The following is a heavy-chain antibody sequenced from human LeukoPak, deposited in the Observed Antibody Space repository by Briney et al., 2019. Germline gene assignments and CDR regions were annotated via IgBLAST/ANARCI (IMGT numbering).Heavy chain of an antibody. CDR1: GGSISIYY. CDR2: IYYSGSD. V-gene: IGHV4-59*01. Sequence: PSETLSLTCTVSGGSISIYYWSWIRQPPGKGLEWIGYIYYSGSDKYNPSLKNRITMSRDTSKNQVSLKLSSVTAADTAVYYCARVGLGSGSSTGNYYYMDVWGKGTTVTVSS. D-gene: IGHD3-10*01. CDR3: ARVGLGSGSSTGNYYYMDV. J-gene: IGHJ6*03.